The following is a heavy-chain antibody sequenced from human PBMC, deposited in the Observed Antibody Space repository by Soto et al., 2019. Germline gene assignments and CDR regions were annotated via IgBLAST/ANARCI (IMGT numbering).Heavy chain of an antibody. CDR3: ARERTGTTSMDV. CDR2: MNPNSGNT. Sequence: QVQLVQSGAEVKKPGASVKVSCKASGYTFTSYDINWVRQATGQGLEWMGWMNPNSGNTGYAQKCQSSVTMTRNTSISTAYMELSSLRSEDTGVYYCARERTGTTSMDVWGQGTTVTVSS. V-gene: IGHV1-8*01. D-gene: IGHD1-1*01. CDR1: GYTFTSYD. J-gene: IGHJ6*02.